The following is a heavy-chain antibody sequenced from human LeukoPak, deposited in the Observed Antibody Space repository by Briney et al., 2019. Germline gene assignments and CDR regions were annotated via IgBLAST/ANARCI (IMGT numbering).Heavy chain of an antibody. CDR2: INPSGGST. J-gene: IGHJ4*02. Sequence: ASVKVSCKASGYTFTSYHMHWVRQAPGQGLEWMGIINPSGGSTSYAQKFQGRVTMTRDTSTSTVYMELSSLRSEDTAVYYCARECGSGSSCRSFDYWGQGTLVTVSS. V-gene: IGHV1-46*01. CDR3: ARECGSGSSCRSFDY. D-gene: IGHD3-10*01. CDR1: GYTFTSYH.